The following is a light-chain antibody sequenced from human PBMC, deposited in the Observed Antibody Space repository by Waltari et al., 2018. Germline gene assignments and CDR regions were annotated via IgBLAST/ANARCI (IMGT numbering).Light chain of an antibody. CDR3: QSYDSGLNGLF. CDR2: ADS. J-gene: IGLJ2*01. CDR1: SSNIGSPSN. Sequence: QSVLTQPPSVSGAPGQRVTISCTGSSSNIGSPSNLHLYQQVPGRAPKLLIYADSHRPSGVPDRFSGSKSGTSASLAITGLQAEDEAEYFCQSYDSGLNGLFFGGGTKVTVL. V-gene: IGLV1-40*01.